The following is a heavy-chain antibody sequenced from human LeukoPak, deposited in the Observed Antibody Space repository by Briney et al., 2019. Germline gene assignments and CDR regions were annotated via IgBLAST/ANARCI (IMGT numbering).Heavy chain of an antibody. D-gene: IGHD3-10*01. CDR3: AKSGADGSGSYNNPFDN. J-gene: IGHJ4*02. CDR1: GFTFSSYV. V-gene: IGHV3-23*01. Sequence: PGGSLRLSCAASGFTFSSYVMTWVRQPPGKGLEWVTAITDNGVYTSYAGSVKGRFTISRDNSENTLYLQMNSLRAEDTAVYYCAKSGADGSGSYNNPFDNWGQGALVTVSS. CDR2: ITDNGVYT.